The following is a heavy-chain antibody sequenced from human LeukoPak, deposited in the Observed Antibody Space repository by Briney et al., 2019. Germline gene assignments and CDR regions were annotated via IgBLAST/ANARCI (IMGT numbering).Heavy chain of an antibody. CDR3: ARDLRCSSGWSASGMDV. Sequence: SETLSLTCTVSGGSISSYYWSWIRQPPGKGLEWIGYIYYSGSTNYKPSLKSRVTISVDTSKNQFSLKLSSVTAADTAVYYCARDLRCSSGWSASGMDVWGKGTTVTISS. CDR2: IYYSGST. D-gene: IGHD6-19*01. J-gene: IGHJ6*03. CDR1: GGSISSYY. V-gene: IGHV4-59*01.